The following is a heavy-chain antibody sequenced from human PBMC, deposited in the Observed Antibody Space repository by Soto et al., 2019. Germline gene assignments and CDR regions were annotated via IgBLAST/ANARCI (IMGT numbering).Heavy chain of an antibody. Sequence: QVQLVESGGGVVQPGGSLRLSCETSEFTFTSYGMHWVRQAPGKGLVWVAVISYDGSTKYYADSVTGRCTISRDNSKNTLYLQRNSLGVEDTAVYYCAKVYCGGDCESRGTTFDSWGQGTLVIVSS. V-gene: IGHV3-30*18. CDR3: AKVYCGGDCESRGTTFDS. CDR1: EFTFTSYG. J-gene: IGHJ4*02. CDR2: ISYDGSTK. D-gene: IGHD2-21*02.